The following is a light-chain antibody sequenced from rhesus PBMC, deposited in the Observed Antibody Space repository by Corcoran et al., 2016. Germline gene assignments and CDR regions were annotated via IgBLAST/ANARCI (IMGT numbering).Light chain of an antibody. J-gene: IGKJ2*01. CDR2: GAS. CDR3: QQDSLLMYS. Sequence: EIVLTQSPATLALSPGERATLSCRASQSVGSYLAWYQQKPGQAPRLPIYGASRRAPGDPDRFSGSGSGTDFTLTSSSLEPEDVGVYYCQQDSLLMYSFGQGTKVEIK. CDR1: QSVGSY. V-gene: IGKV3-24*04.